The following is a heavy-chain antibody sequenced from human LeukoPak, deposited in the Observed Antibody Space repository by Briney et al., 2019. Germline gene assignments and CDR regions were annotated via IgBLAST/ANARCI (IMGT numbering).Heavy chain of an antibody. V-gene: IGHV4-59*01. CDR1: GGSISSYY. J-gene: IGHJ5*02. Sequence: PSETLSLTCTVSGGSISSYYWSWIRQPPGKGLEWIGYIYYSGSTNYNPSLKSRVTISVDTSKNQFSLKLSSVTAADTAVYYCARNINVDTAINWFDPWGQGTLVTVSS. D-gene: IGHD5-18*01. CDR2: IYYSGST. CDR3: ARNINVDTAINWFDP.